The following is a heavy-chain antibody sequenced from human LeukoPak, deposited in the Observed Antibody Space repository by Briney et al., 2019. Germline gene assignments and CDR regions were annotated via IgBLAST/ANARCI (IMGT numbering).Heavy chain of an antibody. V-gene: IGHV4-59*08. J-gene: IGHJ4*02. CDR1: GGSISSYY. CDR3: ARLSSPGYSSSWPQDYFDY. D-gene: IGHD6-13*01. Sequence: SETLSLTCTVSGGSISSYYWSWIRQPPGKGLEWIGYIYYSGSTYYNPSLKSRVTISVDTSKNQFSLKLSSVTAADTAVYYCARLSSPGYSSSWPQDYFDYWGQGTLVTVSS. CDR2: IYYSGST.